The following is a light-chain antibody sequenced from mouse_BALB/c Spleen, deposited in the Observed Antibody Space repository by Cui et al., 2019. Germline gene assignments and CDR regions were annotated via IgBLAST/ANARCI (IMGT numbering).Light chain of an antibody. CDR2: AAT. V-gene: IGKV12-46*01. Sequence: DIQMTQSPASLSVSVGETVTITCRASEYIYSNLAWYQQDQGKSPQLLVYAATNLADGVPSRFSGSGSGTQYSLKINSLQSEDFGSYYCQPFWGTPFTFGTGTKLEIK. CDR1: EYIYSN. CDR3: QPFWGTPFT. J-gene: IGKJ4*01.